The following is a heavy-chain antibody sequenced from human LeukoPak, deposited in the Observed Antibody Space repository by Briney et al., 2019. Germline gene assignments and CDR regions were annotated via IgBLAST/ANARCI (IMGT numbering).Heavy chain of an antibody. CDR1: GFSLSTSGVG. V-gene: IGHV2-5*02. J-gene: IGHJ4*02. Sequence: SGPALVKPTQTLTLTCTFSGFSLSTSGVGVGWIRQPPGKALEWLALIYWDDDKRYSPSLKSRLTITKDTSKNQVVLTMTNMDPVDTATYYCAHTSRVGIAAAGFDYWGQGTLVTVSS. CDR2: IYWDDDK. CDR3: AHTSRVGIAAAGFDY. D-gene: IGHD6-13*01.